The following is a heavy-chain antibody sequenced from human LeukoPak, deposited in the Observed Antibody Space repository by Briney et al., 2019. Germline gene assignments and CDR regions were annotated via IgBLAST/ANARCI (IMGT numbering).Heavy chain of an antibody. CDR2: IYYSGGA. Sequence: SETLSLTCTVSGGSVSSGTYYWSWIRQPPGKGLEWIGYIYYSGGANYNPSLKSRVTISVDTSKNQFSLKLTSVTAADTAVYYCARVRLSDSHGSGSYYFDYWGQGTLVTVSS. V-gene: IGHV4-61*01. D-gene: IGHD3-10*01. CDR1: GGSVSSGTYY. J-gene: IGHJ4*02. CDR3: ARVRLSDSHGSGSYYFDY.